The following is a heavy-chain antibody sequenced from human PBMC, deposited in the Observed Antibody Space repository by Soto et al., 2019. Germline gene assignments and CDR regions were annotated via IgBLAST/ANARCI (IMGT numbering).Heavy chain of an antibody. V-gene: IGHV1-58*01. Sequence: QMQLVQSGPEVKKPGTSVKVSCKASGFTFTSSAVQWVRQARGQRLEWIGWIVVGSGNTNYAQKFQERVTITRDMSTSTAYMELSSLRSEDTAVYYCAAELAAGNYYYYSCMDVWGQGTTVTVSS. CDR2: IVVGSGNT. CDR1: GFTFTSSA. D-gene: IGHD6-13*01. J-gene: IGHJ6*02. CDR3: AAELAAGNYYYYSCMDV.